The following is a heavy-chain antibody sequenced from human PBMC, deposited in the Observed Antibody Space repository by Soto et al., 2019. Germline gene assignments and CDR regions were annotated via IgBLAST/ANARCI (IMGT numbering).Heavy chain of an antibody. J-gene: IGHJ6*02. CDR3: ARMGGRWLQLIYYYYGMDV. V-gene: IGHV4-59*01. Sequence: QVQLQESGPGLVKPSETLSLTCTVSGGSISSYYWSWIRQPPGKGLEWIGYIYYSGSTNYNPSLKSRVTIPVDTSKNQFSLKLSSVTAADTAVYYCARMGGRWLQLIYYYYGMDVWGQGTTVTVSS. CDR2: IYYSGST. D-gene: IGHD5-12*01. CDR1: GGSISSYY.